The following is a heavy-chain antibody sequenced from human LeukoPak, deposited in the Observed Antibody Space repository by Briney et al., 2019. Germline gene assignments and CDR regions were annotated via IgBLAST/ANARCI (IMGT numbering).Heavy chain of an antibody. J-gene: IGHJ4*02. CDR2: MSGSSTYI. CDR1: GFTFSTYA. V-gene: IGHV3-21*01. Sequence: GGSLRLSCAASGFTFSTYAMNWVRQAPGKGLEWVSSMSGSSTYIYYADSVKGRFPISRDNAKNSLYLQMNSLRAEDTAVYYCANSVRGIIIRGFDYWGQGTLVTVSS. D-gene: IGHD3-10*02. CDR3: ANSVRGIIIRGFDY.